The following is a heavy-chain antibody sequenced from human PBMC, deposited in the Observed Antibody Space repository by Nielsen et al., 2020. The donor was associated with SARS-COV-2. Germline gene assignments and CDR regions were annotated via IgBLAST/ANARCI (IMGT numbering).Heavy chain of an antibody. Sequence: GESLKISCAASGFTFSSYSMNWVRQAPGKGLEWVSYISSSSSTIYYADSVKGRFTISRDNSKNTLYLQMNSLRAEDTAVYYCAKDHDILTGYLYYYYYYGMDVWGQGTTVTVSS. CDR3: AKDHDILTGYLYYYYYYGMDV. V-gene: IGHV3-48*01. J-gene: IGHJ6*02. CDR2: ISSSSSTI. D-gene: IGHD3-9*01. CDR1: GFTFSSYS.